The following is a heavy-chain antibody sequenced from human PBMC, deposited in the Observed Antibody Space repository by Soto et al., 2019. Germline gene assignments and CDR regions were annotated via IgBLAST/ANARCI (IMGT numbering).Heavy chain of an antibody. CDR3: ARRGYSSSWYYYYYYGMDV. Sequence: QVQLVQSGAEVKKPGASVKVSCKASGYTFTSYDINWVRQATGQGLEWMGWMNPNSGNTGYAQKFQGRVTMTRNTSISTAYMEVSSLRSEDTAVYYCARRGYSSSWYYYYYYGMDVWGQGTTVTVSS. CDR1: GYTFTSYD. J-gene: IGHJ6*02. V-gene: IGHV1-8*01. CDR2: MNPNSGNT. D-gene: IGHD6-13*01.